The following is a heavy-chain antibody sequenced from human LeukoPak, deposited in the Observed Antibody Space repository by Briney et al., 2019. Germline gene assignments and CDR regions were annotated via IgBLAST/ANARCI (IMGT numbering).Heavy chain of an antibody. V-gene: IGHV3-74*01. D-gene: IGHD6-6*01. J-gene: IGHJ4*02. CDR1: GFTFSSYW. Sequence: GGSLRLSCAASGFTFSSYWMHWVRQAPGKGLVWVSRINSDGSSTSYADSVKGRFTISRDNAKNTLYLQMSSLRAEDTAVYYCARGYGSSRGWYWGQGTLVTVSS. CDR3: ARGYGSSRGWY. CDR2: INSDGSST.